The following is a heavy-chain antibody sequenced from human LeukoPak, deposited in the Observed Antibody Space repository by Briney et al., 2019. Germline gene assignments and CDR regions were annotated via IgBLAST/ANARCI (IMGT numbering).Heavy chain of an antibody. CDR1: GFTFSSYA. Sequence: GGSLRLSCAASGFTFSSYAMSWVRQAPGKGLEWVSAISGSGGSTYYADSVKGRFTISRDNSKNTLYLQMNSLRAEDTAVYYCTKDQSRIYYGMDVWGQGTTVTVSS. CDR3: TKDQSRIYYGMDV. CDR2: ISGSGGST. J-gene: IGHJ6*02. V-gene: IGHV3-23*01. D-gene: IGHD6-6*01.